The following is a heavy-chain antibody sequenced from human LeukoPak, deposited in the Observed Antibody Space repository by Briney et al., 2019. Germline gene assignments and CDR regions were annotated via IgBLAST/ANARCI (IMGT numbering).Heavy chain of an antibody. V-gene: IGHV1-8*01. CDR3: ARGLRYFDWLFPRATYNYFDY. CDR2: MNPNSGNT. D-gene: IGHD3-9*01. J-gene: IGHJ4*02. CDR1: GYTFTSYD. Sequence: ASVKVSCKASGYTFTSYDINWVRQATGQGLEWMGWMNPNSGNTGYAQKFQGRVTMTRNTSISTAYMELSSLRSEDTAVYYCARGLRYFDWLFPRATYNYFDYWGQGTLVTVSS.